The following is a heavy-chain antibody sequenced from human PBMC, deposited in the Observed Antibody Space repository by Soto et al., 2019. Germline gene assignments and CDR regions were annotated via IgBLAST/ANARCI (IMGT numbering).Heavy chain of an antibody. V-gene: IGHV3-30*18. Sequence: QVPLVESGGGVVQPGRSLRLSCAASGFTFSSYGMHWVRQAPGKGLEWVSVISYDGINKYYADSVKGRFTISRDNSXNTRYLQMNSLRAEDTAVYYCAKSVYNWNDGFFDYWGQGTLVTVSS. D-gene: IGHD1-1*01. CDR1: GFTFSSYG. CDR2: ISYDGINK. J-gene: IGHJ4*02. CDR3: AKSVYNWNDGFFDY.